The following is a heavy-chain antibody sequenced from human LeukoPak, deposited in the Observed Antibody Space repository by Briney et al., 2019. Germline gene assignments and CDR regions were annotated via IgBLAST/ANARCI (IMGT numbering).Heavy chain of an antibody. CDR2: ISGSGGST. V-gene: IGHV3-23*01. J-gene: IGHJ4*02. CDR3: AKDRFFPVDNVYFDY. D-gene: IGHD1-1*01. Sequence: SGGSLRLSCAASGFTFSSYAMSWVRQAPGKGLEWVSAISGSGGSTYYADSVKGRFTISRDNSKNTLYLQMNSLRAEDTAVYYCAKDRFFPVDNVYFDYWGQGTLVTVSS. CDR1: GFTFSSYA.